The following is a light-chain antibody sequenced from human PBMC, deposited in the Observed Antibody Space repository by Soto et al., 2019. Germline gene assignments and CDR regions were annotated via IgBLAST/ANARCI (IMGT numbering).Light chain of an antibody. CDR3: TSYTSSGTYV. V-gene: IGLV2-14*01. J-gene: IGLJ1*01. CDR2: DVS. CDR1: SSDVGGYKY. Sequence: QSALTQPASMSGSPGQSITISCTGTSSDVGGYKYVSWYQQHPGKAPKVMIYDVSNRSSGVSNRFSGSKSGNTASLTISGLQAEDEADYYCTSYTSSGTYVFGTGTKLTVL.